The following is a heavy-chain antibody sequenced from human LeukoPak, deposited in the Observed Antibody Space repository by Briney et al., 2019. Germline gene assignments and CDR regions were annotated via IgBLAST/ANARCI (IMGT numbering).Heavy chain of an antibody. D-gene: IGHD2-15*01. CDR3: ARWAGYCSGGSCYSSRVFDY. V-gene: IGHV3-21*01. J-gene: IGHJ4*02. Sequence: PGGSLRLSCAASGFTFSSYWMHWVRQAPGKGLEWVSSISSSSSYIYYADSVKGRFTISRDNAKNSLYLQMNSLRAEDTAVYYCARWAGYCSGGSCYSSRVFDYWGQGTLVTVSS. CDR2: ISSSSSYI. CDR1: GFTFSSYW.